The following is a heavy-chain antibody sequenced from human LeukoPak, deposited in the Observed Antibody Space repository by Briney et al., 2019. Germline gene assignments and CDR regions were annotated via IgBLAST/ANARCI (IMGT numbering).Heavy chain of an antibody. D-gene: IGHD6-19*01. J-gene: IGHJ4*02. Sequence: PSETLSLTCTVSGGSISSYYWSWIRQPPGKGLEWIGYIYYSGSTNYNPSLKSRVTISVDTSKNQFSPKLSSVTAADTAMYYCARGTLYRGWSYYLDFWGQGSQVTVSS. V-gene: IGHV4-59*12. CDR3: ARGTLYRGWSYYLDF. CDR1: GGSISSYY. CDR2: IYYSGST.